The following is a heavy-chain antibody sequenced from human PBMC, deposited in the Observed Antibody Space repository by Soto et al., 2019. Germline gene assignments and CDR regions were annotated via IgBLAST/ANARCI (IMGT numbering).Heavy chain of an antibody. J-gene: IGHJ1*01. D-gene: IGHD1-26*01. Sequence: TLSLTCDVSGDSISTSSYYWDWIRQPPGKGLEWIASIYYSGATYYNPSLQSRVTISVDTSNNRFSLTLSSLTAADTAVYFCVRLAYSGYLQTWGQGSLVTVSS. CDR3: VRLAYSGYLQT. CDR2: IYYSGAT. V-gene: IGHV4-39*02. CDR1: GDSISTSSYY.